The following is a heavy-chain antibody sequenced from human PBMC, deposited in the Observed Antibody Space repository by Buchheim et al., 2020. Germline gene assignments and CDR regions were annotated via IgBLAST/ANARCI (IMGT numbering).Heavy chain of an antibody. CDR2: IYYSGST. V-gene: IGHV4-59*01. J-gene: IGHJ4*02. CDR3: ARVTTRGGWSLDY. CDR1: GGSISSYY. Sequence: QVQLQESGPGLVKPSETLSLTCTVSGGSISSYYWSWIRQPPGKGLEWIGHIYYSGSTNYNPSLKSRVTISVDASKNPFSLRLSSVTAADTAVYFCARVTTRGGWSLDYWGQGTL. D-gene: IGHD3-3*01.